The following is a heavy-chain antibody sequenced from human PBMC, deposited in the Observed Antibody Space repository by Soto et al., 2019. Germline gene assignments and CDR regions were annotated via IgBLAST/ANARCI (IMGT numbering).Heavy chain of an antibody. CDR1: GFTFSSYG. J-gene: IGHJ6*02. D-gene: IGHD3-3*01. CDR3: AKDFWSGYYYYYYYYGMDV. CDR2: ISYDGSNK. V-gene: IGHV3-30*18. Sequence: QVQLVESGGGVVQPGRSLRLSCAASGFTFSSYGMHWVRQAPGKGLEWVAVISYDGSNKYYADSVKGRFTISRDNSKNTLYLKMNSLRAEDTAVYYCAKDFWSGYYYYYYYYGMDVWGQGTTVTVSS.